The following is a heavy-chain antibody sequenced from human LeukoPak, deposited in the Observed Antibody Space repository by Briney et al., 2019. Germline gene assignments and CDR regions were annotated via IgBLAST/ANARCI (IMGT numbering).Heavy chain of an antibody. Sequence: GGSLRLSCAASGFTFSASYMSWLRQAPGKGLECVSYISNSGTSIYYSDSVKGRFTISRDNAKNSLYLQMNSLRAEDTAVYYCARARGSYAFDIWGQGAMVTVSS. CDR1: GFTFSASY. V-gene: IGHV3-11*04. CDR2: ISNSGTSI. CDR3: ARARGSYAFDI. J-gene: IGHJ3*02. D-gene: IGHD3-10*01.